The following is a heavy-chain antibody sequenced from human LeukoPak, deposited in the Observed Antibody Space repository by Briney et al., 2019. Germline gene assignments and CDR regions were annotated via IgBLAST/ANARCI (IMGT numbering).Heavy chain of an antibody. D-gene: IGHD3-10*02. CDR2: ISSSGSTI. J-gene: IGHJ6*04. V-gene: IGHV3-11*04. CDR3: AELGITMVGGV. CDR1: GFTVSSNY. Sequence: GGSLRLSCAASGFTVSSNYMSWVRQAPGKGLEWVSYISSSGSTIYYADSVKGRFTISRDNAKNSLYLQMNSLRAEDTAVYYCAELGITMVGGVWGKGTTVTISS.